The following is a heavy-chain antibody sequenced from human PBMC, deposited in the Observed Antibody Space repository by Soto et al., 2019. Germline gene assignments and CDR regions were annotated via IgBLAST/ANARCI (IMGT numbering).Heavy chain of an antibody. CDR1: GGSISSGDYY. Sequence: SETLSLTCTVSGGSISSGDYYWSWIRQPPGKGLEWIGYIYYSGSTYYNPSLKSRVTISVDTSKNQFSLKLSSVTAADTAVYYCARSPTRGYSSSWLLDYWGQGTLVTVSS. V-gene: IGHV4-30-4*01. CDR3: ARSPTRGYSSSWLLDY. J-gene: IGHJ4*02. D-gene: IGHD6-13*01. CDR2: IYYSGST.